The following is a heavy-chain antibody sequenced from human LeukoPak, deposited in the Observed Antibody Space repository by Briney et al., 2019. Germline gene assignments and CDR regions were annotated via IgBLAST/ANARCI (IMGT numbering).Heavy chain of an antibody. CDR3: ARVGGATIFDAFDI. Sequence: GGSLRLSCAASGFTFSSYSMNWVRQAPGKGLEWVSSISSSGSYIYYADSVKGRFTISRDNAKNSLYLQMNSLRAEDTAVYYCARVGGATIFDAFDIWGQGTMVTVSS. V-gene: IGHV3-21*04. CDR2: ISSSGSYI. D-gene: IGHD1-26*01. J-gene: IGHJ3*02. CDR1: GFTFSSYS.